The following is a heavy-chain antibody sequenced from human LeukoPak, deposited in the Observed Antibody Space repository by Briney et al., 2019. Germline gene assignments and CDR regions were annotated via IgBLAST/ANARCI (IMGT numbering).Heavy chain of an antibody. D-gene: IGHD3-10*01. CDR1: GGSISSYY. Sequence: SETLSLTCTVSGGSISSYYWSWIRQPPGKGLEWIGYIYYSGSTNYNPSLKSRVTISVDTSKNQFSLKLSSVTAADTAVYYCARVERMVRGTWSRTGWFDPWGQGTLVTVSS. V-gene: IGHV4-59*12. J-gene: IGHJ5*02. CDR2: IYYSGST. CDR3: ARVERMVRGTWSRTGWFDP.